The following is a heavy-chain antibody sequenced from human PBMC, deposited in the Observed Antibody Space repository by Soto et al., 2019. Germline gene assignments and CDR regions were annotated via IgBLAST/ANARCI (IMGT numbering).Heavy chain of an antibody. V-gene: IGHV3-13*01. D-gene: IGHD3-3*02. CDR2: IGTAGDT. CDR1: GFTFSSYE. Sequence: EVQLVESGGGLVQPGGSLRLSCAASGFTFSSYEMNWVRQAPGKGLEWVSAIGTAGDTYYPGSVKGRFTISRENAKNSLYLQMNSLRAGDTAVYYCAALAEGYWGQGTLVTVSS. CDR3: AALAEGY. J-gene: IGHJ4*02.